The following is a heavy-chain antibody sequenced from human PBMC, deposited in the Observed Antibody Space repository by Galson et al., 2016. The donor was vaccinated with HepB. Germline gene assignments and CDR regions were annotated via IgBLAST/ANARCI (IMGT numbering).Heavy chain of an antibody. D-gene: IGHD3-22*01. CDR2: INTDGSST. Sequence: SLRLSCAASGFTFSSHWMHWVRQAPGKGLVWVSRINTDGSSTSYADSVKGRFTISRDNAKKSLYLQMNSLRAEDTAVYYCARKLYYYDSSDFGRFDPWGQGTLVTVSS. CDR3: ARKLYYYDSSDFGRFDP. CDR1: GFTFSSHW. J-gene: IGHJ5*02. V-gene: IGHV3-74*01.